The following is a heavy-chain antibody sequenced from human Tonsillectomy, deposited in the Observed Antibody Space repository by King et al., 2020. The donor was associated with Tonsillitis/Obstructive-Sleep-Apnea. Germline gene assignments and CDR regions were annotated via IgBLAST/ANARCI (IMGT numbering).Heavy chain of an antibody. Sequence: QLHESGPGLVKPSETLSLTFTVSGCHFSSRSYYGGWIRQPPGKVLEEIGSVFYSGSTYYNPSLKSRVTISVDTSKNHFSLKLSSVTAADTAVYYCARDSLSSLGYWGQGTLVTVSS. J-gene: IGHJ4*02. V-gene: IGHV4-39*02. CDR3: ARDSLSSLGY. D-gene: IGHD3-16*01. CDR1: GCHFSSRSYY. CDR2: VFYSGST.